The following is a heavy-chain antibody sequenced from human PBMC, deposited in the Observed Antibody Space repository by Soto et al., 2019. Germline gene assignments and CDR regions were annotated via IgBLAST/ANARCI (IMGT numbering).Heavy chain of an antibody. Sequence: QVQLVQSGSEVKKPGSSVKVSCKASGGSFSSNPISWVRQAPGQGLEWMAGIIPIFATVHYAQKFQGRVTITADESTSTASMELTSLSSEDTAVYFCARGGRGYSSAPRYYFDYWGQGTLVTVSS. D-gene: IGHD5-18*01. J-gene: IGHJ4*02. CDR3: ARGGRGYSSAPRYYFDY. V-gene: IGHV1-69*01. CDR1: GGSFSSNP. CDR2: IIPIFATV.